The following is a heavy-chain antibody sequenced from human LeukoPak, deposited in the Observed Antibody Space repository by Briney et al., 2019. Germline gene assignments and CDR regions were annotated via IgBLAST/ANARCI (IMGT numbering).Heavy chain of an antibody. V-gene: IGHV1-2*02. D-gene: IGHD2-8*01. CDR3: ARRGNAKKGNWFDP. CDR2: INPNSGGT. Sequence: ASVKVSCKASGYTFTGYYMHWVRQAPGQGLEWMGWINPNSGGTNYAQKFQGRVTMTRNTSISTAYMELSSLRSEDTAVYYCARRGNAKKGNWFDPWSQGTLVTVSS. CDR1: GYTFTGYY. J-gene: IGHJ5*02.